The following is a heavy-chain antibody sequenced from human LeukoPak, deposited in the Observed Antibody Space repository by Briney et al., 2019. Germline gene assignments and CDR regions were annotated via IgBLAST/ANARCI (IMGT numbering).Heavy chain of an antibody. Sequence: SETLSLTCTVSGDTISSAGYYWSWIRQYPGKGLEWIGYIYYSGSTYYNPSLKSRVTISVDTSKNQFSLKLSSVTAADTAVYYCARDRTYGPFDYWGQGTLVTVSS. CDR1: GDTISSAGYY. CDR3: ARDRTYGPFDY. CDR2: IYYSGST. V-gene: IGHV4-31*03. D-gene: IGHD4-17*01. J-gene: IGHJ4*02.